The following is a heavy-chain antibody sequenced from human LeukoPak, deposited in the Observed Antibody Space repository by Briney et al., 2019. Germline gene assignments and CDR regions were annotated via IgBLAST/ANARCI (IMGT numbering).Heavy chain of an antibody. V-gene: IGHV3-48*01. CDR1: GFTFSSYS. CDR3: ARDLSIVGATLAYYYYYMDV. J-gene: IGHJ6*03. CDR2: ISSSSSTI. D-gene: IGHD1-26*01. Sequence: SGGSLRLSCAASGFTFSSYSMNWVRQAPGKGLEWVSYISSSSSTIYYADSVKGRFTISRDNAKNSLYLQMNSLRAEDTAVYYCARDLSIVGATLAYYYYYMDVWGKGTTVTVSS.